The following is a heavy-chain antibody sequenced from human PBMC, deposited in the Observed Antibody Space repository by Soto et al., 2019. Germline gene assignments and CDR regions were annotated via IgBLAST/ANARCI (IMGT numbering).Heavy chain of an antibody. D-gene: IGHD3-3*01. Sequence: SETLSLTCAVYGGSFSGYYWSWIRQPPGKGLEWIGEINHSGSTNYNPSLKSRVTISVDTSKNQFSLKLSSVTAADTAVYYCARDLASYDLWSGYRRTHDAFEIWGQGTMVTVAS. V-gene: IGHV4-34*01. J-gene: IGHJ3*02. CDR3: ARDLASYDLWSGYRRTHDAFEI. CDR2: INHSGST. CDR1: GGSFSGYY.